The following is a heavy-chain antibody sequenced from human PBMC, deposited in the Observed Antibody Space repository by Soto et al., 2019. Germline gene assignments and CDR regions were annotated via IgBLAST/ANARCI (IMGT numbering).Heavy chain of an antibody. CDR3: ARTRGYCSGGSCYAKYYYYYYIDV. CDR2: INHSGST. V-gene: IGHV4-34*01. CDR1: GGSFSGYY. D-gene: IGHD2-15*01. J-gene: IGHJ6*03. Sequence: SETLSLTCAVYGGSFSGYYWSWIRQPPGKGLEWIGEINHSGSTNYNPSLKSRVTISVDTSKNQFSLKLSSVTAADTAVYYCARTRGYCSGGSCYAKYYYYYYIDVWGKGTTVTVSS.